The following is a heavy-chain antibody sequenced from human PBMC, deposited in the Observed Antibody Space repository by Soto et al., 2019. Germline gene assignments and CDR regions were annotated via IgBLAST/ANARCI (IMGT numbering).Heavy chain of an antibody. V-gene: IGHV4-31*03. CDR2: IYYIVST. CDR1: GGSISSGGYY. J-gene: IGHJ5*02. CDR3: ARSVFP. Sequence: QVQLQESGPGLGKPSPTLSLTCTVSGGSISSGGYYWNWPRQHPGKALEWIGYIYYIVSTYYNPSLKSRVTISLDTSTNQLSLRLSSVTAADTAVYYCARSVFPWGQGTLVTVSS.